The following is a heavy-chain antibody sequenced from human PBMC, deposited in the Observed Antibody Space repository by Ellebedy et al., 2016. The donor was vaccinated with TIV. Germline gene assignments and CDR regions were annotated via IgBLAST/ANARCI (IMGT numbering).Heavy chain of an antibody. V-gene: IGHV4-59*12. J-gene: IGHJ5*02. Sequence: SQTLSLTXTVSGGSISSYYWSWICQPPGTGLEWIGYIYYSGSTNYNPSSKSRVTISVDTSKNQFSLKLSSVTAADTAVYYCARGLDYGDLSSWGQGTLVTVSS. CDR1: GGSISSYY. D-gene: IGHD4-17*01. CDR2: IYYSGST. CDR3: ARGLDYGDLSS.